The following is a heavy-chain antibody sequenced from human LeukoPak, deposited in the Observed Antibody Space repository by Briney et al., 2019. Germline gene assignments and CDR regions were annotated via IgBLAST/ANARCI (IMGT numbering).Heavy chain of an antibody. CDR3: ARGGWYCTAGRCYSSYIDY. V-gene: IGHV3-21*01. Sequence: GGSLRLSCTASGFTFSSYSMNWVRQAPGKGLEGVSSISSSSTYIYYADSVRGRLTISRDKSKNSLYLQMHRLRAEDTAVYSCARGGWYCTAGRCYSSYIDYWGQGTLVTVSS. CDR1: GFTFSSYS. D-gene: IGHD2-15*01. J-gene: IGHJ4*02. CDR2: ISSSSTYI.